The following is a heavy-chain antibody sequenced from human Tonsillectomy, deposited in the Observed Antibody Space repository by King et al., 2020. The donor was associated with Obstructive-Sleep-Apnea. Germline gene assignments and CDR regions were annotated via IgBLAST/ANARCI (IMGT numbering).Heavy chain of an antibody. CDR1: GYRFSSYW. J-gene: IGHJ4*02. Sequence: VQLVQSGAVGQKPGESLKISCQTSGYRFSSYWIAWVRQMPGKGLEWMGIIYPGDSETRYNPSFQGRVTISADKSIDTAYLQSNGLKASDTAIYYFAGVWQISGTTLGLDYWGLGTLVTVSS. CDR3: AGVWQISGTTLGLDY. V-gene: IGHV5-51*01. CDR2: IYPGDSET. D-gene: IGHD1-20*01.